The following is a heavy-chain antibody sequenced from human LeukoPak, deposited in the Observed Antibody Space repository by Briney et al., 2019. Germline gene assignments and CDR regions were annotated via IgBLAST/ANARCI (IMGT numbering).Heavy chain of an antibody. V-gene: IGHV1-18*01. CDR3: ARLWRDIVVVPAAIAQFDY. CDR2: ISAYNGNT. J-gene: IGHJ4*02. CDR1: GYTFTSYG. D-gene: IGHD2-2*01. Sequence: ASVKVSCKASGYTFTSYGICWVRQAPGQGLEWMGWISAYNGNTNYAQKLQGRVTMTTDTSTSTAYMELRSLRSDDTAVYYCARLWRDIVVVPAAIAQFDYWGQGTLVTVSS.